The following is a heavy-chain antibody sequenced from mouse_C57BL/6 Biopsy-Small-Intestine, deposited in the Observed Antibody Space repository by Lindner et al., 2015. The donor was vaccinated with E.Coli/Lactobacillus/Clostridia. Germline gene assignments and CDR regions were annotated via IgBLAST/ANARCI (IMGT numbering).Heavy chain of an antibody. V-gene: IGHV5-4*01. CDR2: ISDGGSYT. D-gene: IGHD1-1*01. Sequence: VQLQESGGGLVKPGGSLKLSCAASGFTFSSYAMSWVRQTPEKRLEWVATISDGGSYTYYPDNVKGRFTISRDNAKNNLYLQMSHLKSEDTAMYYCARSSITTVVKGMDYWGQGTSVTVSS. CDR3: ARSSITTVVKGMDY. J-gene: IGHJ4*01. CDR1: GFTFSSYA.